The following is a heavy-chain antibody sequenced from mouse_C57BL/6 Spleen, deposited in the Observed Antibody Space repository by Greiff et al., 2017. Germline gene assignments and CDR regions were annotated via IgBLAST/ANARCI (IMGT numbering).Heavy chain of an antibody. CDR3: ARHGESLYYYGSSFDY. V-gene: IGHV1-62-2*01. J-gene: IGHJ2*01. CDR1: GYSFTEYT. Sequence: QVQLKESGAELVKPGASVKLSCKASGYSFTEYTIHWVKQRSGQGLEWIGWFYPGSGSIKYNEKFKDKATLTADKSSSTVYMELSSLTSEYSAVYCCARHGESLYYYGSSFDYWGQGTTLTVSS. CDR2: FYPGSGSI. D-gene: IGHD1-1*01.